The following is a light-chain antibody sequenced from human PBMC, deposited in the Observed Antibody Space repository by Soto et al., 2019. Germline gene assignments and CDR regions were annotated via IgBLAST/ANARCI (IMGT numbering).Light chain of an antibody. Sequence: QSVLTQPPSVSAAPGQKVTISCSGSSSNIGNNYVSWYQQLPGTAPKLLIYDNDKRPSGIPDRFSGSKSGTSATLGITGLQTGDEADYYCGTWGSSLNGVVFGGGTKLTVL. J-gene: IGLJ2*01. CDR1: SSNIGNNY. CDR3: GTWGSSLNGVV. V-gene: IGLV1-51*01. CDR2: DND.